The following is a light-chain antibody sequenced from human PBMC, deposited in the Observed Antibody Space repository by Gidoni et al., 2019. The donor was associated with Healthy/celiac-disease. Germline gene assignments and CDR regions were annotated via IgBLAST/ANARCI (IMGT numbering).Light chain of an antibody. CDR2: RNN. CDR3: AAWDDSLSGTWV. CDR1: SSNIRSNY. J-gene: IGLJ3*02. V-gene: IGLV1-47*01. Sequence: QSVLTQPPSASGTPGQRVTISCSGSSSNIRSNYVYWYQQLPGTAPKLLIYRNNQRPSGVPDRFSGSKSGTSASLAISGLRSEDEADYYCAAWDDSLSGTWVFGGGTKLTVL.